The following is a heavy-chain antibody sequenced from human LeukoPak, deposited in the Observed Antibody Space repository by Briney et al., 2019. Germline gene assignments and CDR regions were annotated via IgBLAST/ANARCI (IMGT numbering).Heavy chain of an antibody. CDR3: ASDTVDTAVGIDY. CDR2: SNSDGSST. Sequence: PGGSLSLSCAASGFTFSRHWMHWVRQAPGKGLVWVSRSNSDGSSTNYADSVKGRFTISRDNAKNTLYLQMNSLRAEDTAVYYCASDTVDTAVGIDYWGQGTLVTVSS. D-gene: IGHD5-18*01. V-gene: IGHV3-74*01. J-gene: IGHJ4*02. CDR1: GFTFSRHW.